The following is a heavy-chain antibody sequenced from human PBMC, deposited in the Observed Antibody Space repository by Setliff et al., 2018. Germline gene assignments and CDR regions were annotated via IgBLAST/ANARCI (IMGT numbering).Heavy chain of an antibody. CDR2: ITSGGST. CDR1: GGTFSSYA. Sequence: SCKASGGTFSSYAMSWVRQTPEKGLEWVSIITSGGSTYYADSAKGRFIISRDNSQNTLYLQMNSLRADDTAIYYCAKGFRPVDTALVSGPTYWGQGIRVTVSS. D-gene: IGHD5-18*01. CDR3: AKGFRPVDTALVSGPTY. J-gene: IGHJ4*02. V-gene: IGHV3-23*01.